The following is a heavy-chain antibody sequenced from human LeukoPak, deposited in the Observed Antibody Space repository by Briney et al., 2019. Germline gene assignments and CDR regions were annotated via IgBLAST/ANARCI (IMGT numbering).Heavy chain of an antibody. CDR1: GYSISSGYY. Sequence: SETLSLTCTVSGYSISSGYYWGWIRQSPGKGLEWIGSIYHSGSTYYNPSLKSPVTISVDTSKNQFSLKLSSVTAADTAVYYCANSTYQLPRPDAFDIWGQGTMVTVSS. CDR2: IYHSGST. CDR3: ANSTYQLPRPDAFDI. V-gene: IGHV4-38-2*02. J-gene: IGHJ3*02. D-gene: IGHD2-2*01.